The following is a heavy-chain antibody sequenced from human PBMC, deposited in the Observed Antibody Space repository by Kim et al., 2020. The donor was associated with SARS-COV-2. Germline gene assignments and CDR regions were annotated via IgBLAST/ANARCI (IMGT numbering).Heavy chain of an antibody. V-gene: IGHV3-66*01. Sequence: AESVKGRLIISREHSKNTLYLQMNSLRAEDTAVYYCATVVFYYDAGYFKNWGQGTLVIVSS. D-gene: IGHD3-22*01. CDR3: ATVVFYYDAGYFKN. J-gene: IGHJ1*01.